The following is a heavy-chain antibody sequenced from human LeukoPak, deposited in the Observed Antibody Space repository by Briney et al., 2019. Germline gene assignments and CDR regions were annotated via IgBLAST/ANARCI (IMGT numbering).Heavy chain of an antibody. J-gene: IGHJ4*02. Sequence: TGGSLRLSCAASGFVFSNSGMHWVRQAPGKGLEWVAFIRFDESDKFYADSVMGRFTISRDISKNTLYLQMNSLRAEDTAVYYCARAGYSSSWYGGYWGQGTLVTVSS. V-gene: IGHV3-30*02. D-gene: IGHD6-13*01. CDR1: GFVFSNSG. CDR2: IRFDESDK. CDR3: ARAGYSSSWYGGY.